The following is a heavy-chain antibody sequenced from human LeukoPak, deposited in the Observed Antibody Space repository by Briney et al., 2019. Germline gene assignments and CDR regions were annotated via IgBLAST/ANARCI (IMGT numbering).Heavy chain of an antibody. CDR1: GFTFGSYW. V-gene: IGHV3-74*01. D-gene: IGHD2-2*01. CDR3: ARELGYCSSTSCYQYAFDI. J-gene: IGHJ3*02. CDR2: INSDGSST. Sequence: PGGSLRLSCAASGFTFGSYWMHWVRQAPGKGLVWVSRINSDGSSTSYADSVKGRFTISRDNAKNTLYLQMNSLRAEDTAVYYCARELGYCSSTSCYQYAFDIWGQGTMVTVSS.